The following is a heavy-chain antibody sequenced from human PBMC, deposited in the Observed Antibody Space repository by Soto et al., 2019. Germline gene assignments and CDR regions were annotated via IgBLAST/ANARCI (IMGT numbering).Heavy chain of an antibody. V-gene: IGHV3-9*01. Sequence: GGSLRLSCAASGFTFDDYAMHWVRQAPGKGLEWVSGISWNSGSIGYADSVKGRFTISRDNAKNSLYLQMNSLRAEDTALYYRAKGGITGTTYAFDYWGQGTLVTVSS. D-gene: IGHD1-7*01. CDR2: ISWNSGSI. CDR1: GFTFDDYA. J-gene: IGHJ4*02. CDR3: AKGGITGTTYAFDY.